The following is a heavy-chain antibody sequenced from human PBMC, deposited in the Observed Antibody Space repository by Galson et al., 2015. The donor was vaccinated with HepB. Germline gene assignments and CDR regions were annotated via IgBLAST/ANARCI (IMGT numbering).Heavy chain of an antibody. V-gene: IGHV3-53*04. Sequence: SLRLSCAASGFTVSSNYMSWVRQAPGKGLEWVSVIYSGGSTYYADSVKGRFTISRHNSKNTLYLQMNSLRAEDTAVYYCARDGHIAAAGTSPSWYFDLWGRGTLVTVSS. CDR3: ARDGHIAAAGTSPSWYFDL. D-gene: IGHD6-13*01. CDR2: IYSGGST. J-gene: IGHJ2*01. CDR1: GFTVSSNY.